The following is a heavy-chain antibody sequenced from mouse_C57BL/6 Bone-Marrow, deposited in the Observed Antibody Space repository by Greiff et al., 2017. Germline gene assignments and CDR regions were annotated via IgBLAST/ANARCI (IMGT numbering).Heavy chain of an antibody. CDR3: ALLYGSGAFAY. D-gene: IGHD1-1*01. CDR2: IDPEDGET. CDR1: GFNIKDYY. V-gene: IGHV14-2*01. Sequence: EVQRVESGAELVKPGASVKLSCTASGFNIKDYYMHWVKQRTEQGLEWIGRIDPEDGETKYAPKFQGKATITADTSSNNAYLQLSSLTSEDTAVYYCALLYGSGAFAYWGQGTLVTVSA. J-gene: IGHJ3*01.